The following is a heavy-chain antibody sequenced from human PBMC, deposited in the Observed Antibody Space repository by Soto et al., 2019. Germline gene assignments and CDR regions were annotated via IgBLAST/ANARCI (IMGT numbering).Heavy chain of an antibody. CDR2: ISHSGST. D-gene: IGHD5-18*01. CDR1: GGSISSAAYY. Sequence: QVQLQESGPGLVKPSQTLSLSCTVSGGSISSAAYYWSWIRPHPGKGLEWIGYISHSGSTYYTPSLKSSVIISADTSKNQFSLNLTSVTAAETAVYYCAREYTYGSNFFDCWGQGALVTVSS. J-gene: IGHJ4*02. V-gene: IGHV4-31*03. CDR3: AREYTYGSNFFDC.